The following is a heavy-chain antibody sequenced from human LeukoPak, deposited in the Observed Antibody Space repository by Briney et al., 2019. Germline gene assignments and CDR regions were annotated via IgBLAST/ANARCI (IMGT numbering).Heavy chain of an antibody. D-gene: IGHD6-19*01. CDR3: GRIPMAGPPYHYYMDV. Sequence: PSETLSLTCAVYGGSFSGYYWSWIRQPPGKGLEWIGEINHSGSTNYNPSLKSRVTISVDTSKNQFSLKLSSVTAADTAVYYCGRIPMAGPPYHYYMDVWGKGTTVTISS. CDR2: INHSGST. J-gene: IGHJ6*03. CDR1: GGSFSGYY. V-gene: IGHV4-34*01.